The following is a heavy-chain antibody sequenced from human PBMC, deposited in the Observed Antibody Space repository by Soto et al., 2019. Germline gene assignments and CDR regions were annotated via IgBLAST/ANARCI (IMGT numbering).Heavy chain of an antibody. CDR3: ARLVCSTTRCDATCYCYYCRGV. D-gene: IGHD2-2*01. J-gene: IGHJ6*02. CDR1: GYSFTSYW. V-gene: IGHV5-10-1*01. CDR2: IDPSDSYT. Sequence: PGESLKISCKGSGYSFTSYWISWVRQMPGKGLEWMGRIDPSDSYTNYSPSFQGHVTISADKSISTAYLQWSSLKASDTDMYYYARLVCSTTRCDATCYCYYCRGVWGRGTTVTVAS.